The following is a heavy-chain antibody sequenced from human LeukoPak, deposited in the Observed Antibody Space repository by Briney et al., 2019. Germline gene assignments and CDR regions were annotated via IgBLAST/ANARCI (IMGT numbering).Heavy chain of an antibody. CDR2: IIPIFGTA. CDR3: ARAEEWDLLKNYYFDY. V-gene: IGHV1-69*05. D-gene: IGHD1-26*01. CDR1: GGTFSSYA. J-gene: IGHJ4*02. Sequence: SVKVSCKASGGTFSSYAISWVRQAPGQGLEWMGGIIPIFGTANYAQKFQGRVTITTDESTSTAYMELSSLRSEDTAVYYCARAEEWDLLKNYYFDYWGQGTLVTVSS.